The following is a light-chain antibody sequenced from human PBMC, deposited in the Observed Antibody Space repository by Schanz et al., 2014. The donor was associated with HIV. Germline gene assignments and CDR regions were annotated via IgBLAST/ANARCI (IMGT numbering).Light chain of an antibody. CDR1: QSVTSGH. CDR2: GAS. V-gene: IGKV3-20*01. J-gene: IGKJ1*01. CDR3: QQYDSPPWT. Sequence: EIVLTQSPGTLSLSPGERATISCRASQSVTSGHLAWYKQKPGQAPRLLIFGASNRAAGIPDRFSGGESGTDFTLTISRVEPEDYAVYLCQQYDSPPWTFGQGTKVEVK.